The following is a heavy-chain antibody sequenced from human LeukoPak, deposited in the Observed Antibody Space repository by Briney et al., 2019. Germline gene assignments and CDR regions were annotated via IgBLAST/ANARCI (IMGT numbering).Heavy chain of an antibody. Sequence: RGEPLKISCKGSGYSFTSYWIGWVRQMPGKGLEWMGIIYPGDSDTRYSPSFQGQVTISADKSTSTAYLQWSSLKASDTAMYYCARLAQYYYGSGSYMGFDYWGQGTLVTVSS. V-gene: IGHV5-51*01. D-gene: IGHD3-10*01. CDR2: IYPGDSDT. CDR3: ARLAQYYYGSGSYMGFDY. J-gene: IGHJ4*02. CDR1: GYSFTSYW.